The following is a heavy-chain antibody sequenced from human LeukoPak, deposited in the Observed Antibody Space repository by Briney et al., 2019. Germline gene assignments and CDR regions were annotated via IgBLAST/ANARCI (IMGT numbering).Heavy chain of an antibody. CDR1: GGSFSGYY. Sequence: SETLSLTCAVYGGSFSGYYWSWIRQPPGKGLEWIGEINHSGSTNYNPSLKSRVTISVDTSKNQFSLKLTSVTAADTAVYYCARSVFTTSSHPYFCDYWGQGTLVTVSS. CDR2: INHSGST. CDR3: ARSVFTTSSHPYFCDY. J-gene: IGHJ4*02. D-gene: IGHD3-22*01. V-gene: IGHV4-34*01.